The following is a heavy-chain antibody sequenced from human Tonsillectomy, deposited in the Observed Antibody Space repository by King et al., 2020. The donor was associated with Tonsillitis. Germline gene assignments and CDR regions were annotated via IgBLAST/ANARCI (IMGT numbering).Heavy chain of an antibody. Sequence: VQLVESGGGVVQPGRSLRLSCAASGFTFRSYAMHWVRQAPGRGLEWMAVISHDGTNKYYADSVKGRFTISRDNSKNTLYLQMNSLIAEDTAIYYCATSRYPPHPGYSNIWYWGWYFDLWGRGTLVTVSS. J-gene: IGHJ2*01. CDR1: GFTFRSYA. CDR2: ISHDGTNK. D-gene: IGHD6-13*01. V-gene: IGHV3-30*04. CDR3: ATSRYPPHPGYSNIWYWGWYFDL.